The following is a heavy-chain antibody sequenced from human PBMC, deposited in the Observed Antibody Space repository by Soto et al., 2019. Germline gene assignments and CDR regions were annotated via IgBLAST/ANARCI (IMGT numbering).Heavy chain of an antibody. CDR1: RFMFSSYW. CDR3: VRYCSSTLCNGVATRTFDY. D-gene: IGHD2-2*01. CDR2: INSDGGTT. V-gene: IGHV3-74*01. Sequence: GGSLRLSCAASRFMFSSYWMHWVRQAPGKGLVWVSRINSDGGTTTYADSVKGRFTISRDNAKNTLYLQMNSLRAEDTAVYYCVRYCSSTLCNGVATRTFDYWGQGTLVT. J-gene: IGHJ4*02.